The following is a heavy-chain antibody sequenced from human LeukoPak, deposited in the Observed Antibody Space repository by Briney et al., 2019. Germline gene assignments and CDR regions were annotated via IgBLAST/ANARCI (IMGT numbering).Heavy chain of an antibody. D-gene: IGHD2-2*01. CDR1: GFTFSNAW. V-gene: IGHV3-15*01. Sequence: GGSLRLSCAASGFTFSNAWMTWVRQAPGKGLEWVGRIKSKPDGGTTDYAAPVQGRFTISRDDSKNTVFLQMNSLKTEDTAVYYCTTDSFTVIVPAATGPWGQGALVTVSS. CDR3: TTDSFTVIVPAATGP. J-gene: IGHJ5*02. CDR2: IKSKPDGGTT.